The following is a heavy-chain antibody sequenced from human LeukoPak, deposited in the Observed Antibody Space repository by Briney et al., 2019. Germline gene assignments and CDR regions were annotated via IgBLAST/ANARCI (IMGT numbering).Heavy chain of an antibody. CDR3: ARVIYDYAREAYYYYYMDV. D-gene: IGHD3-16*01. V-gene: IGHV4-38-2*02. CDR2: MYHTGST. Sequence: PSETLSLTCTVSGYSMSSGYYWGWIRQPPERGLEWIGSMYHTGSTYYNPSLKSRVTISVDTSKNQFSLKLSSVTAADTAVYYCARVIYDYAREAYYYYYMDVWGKGTTVTISS. CDR1: GYSMSSGYY. J-gene: IGHJ6*03.